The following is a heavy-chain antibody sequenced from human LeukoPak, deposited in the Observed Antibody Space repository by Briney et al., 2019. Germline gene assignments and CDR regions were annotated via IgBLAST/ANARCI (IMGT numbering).Heavy chain of an antibody. D-gene: IGHD5-24*01. V-gene: IGHV4-38-2*02. J-gene: IGHJ4*02. Sequence: PSETLSLTCTVSGYSISSGYYWGWIRQPPGKGLEWIGSIYHSGSTYYNPSLKSRVTISVDTSKNQFSLKLSSVTAADTAVYYCARDSSQRWLHGYFDYWGQGTLVTVSS. CDR1: GYSISSGYY. CDR3: ARDSSQRWLHGYFDY. CDR2: IYHSGST.